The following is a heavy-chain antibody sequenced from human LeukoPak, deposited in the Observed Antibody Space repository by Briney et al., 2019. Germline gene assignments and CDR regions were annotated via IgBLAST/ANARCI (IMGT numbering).Heavy chain of an antibody. V-gene: IGHV4-39*07. CDR1: GASISSGSNY. D-gene: IGHD6-19*01. CDR3: ARELFTGWLVNRVENYFDY. Sequence: PSETLSLTCSVSGASISSGSNYWGWIRQPPGKTLEWIGSIYSSGSTYYNSSLQSRVIIIIDTPKNHFSLTLSSVTAADTAVYYCARELFTGWLVNRVENYFDYWGQGTLVTVSS. CDR2: IYSSGST. J-gene: IGHJ4*02.